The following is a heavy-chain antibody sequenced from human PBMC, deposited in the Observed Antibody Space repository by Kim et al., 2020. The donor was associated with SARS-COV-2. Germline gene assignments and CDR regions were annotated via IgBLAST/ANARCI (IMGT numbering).Heavy chain of an antibody. Sequence: YAQKFQGRVTMTEDTSTDTAYMELSSLRSEDTAVYYCATRWLERRSGFDPWGQGTLVTVSS. V-gene: IGHV1-24*01. D-gene: IGHD1-1*01. J-gene: IGHJ5*02. CDR3: ATRWLERRSGFDP.